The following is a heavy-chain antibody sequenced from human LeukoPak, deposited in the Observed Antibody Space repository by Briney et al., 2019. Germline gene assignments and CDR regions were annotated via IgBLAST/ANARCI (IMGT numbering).Heavy chain of an antibody. CDR1: GYSITNYL. V-gene: IGHV5-51*01. D-gene: IGHD6-19*01. CDR3: ARRLAVANVGYFDY. Sequence: GPSRKISCKGPGYSITNYLIGWVRQMPGKGLGWMGIIYPSDFETKNSTTFQGPVTFSADKSLSTAYLQRSSLKASDSAMYYCARRLAVANVGYFDYWGQGTLVTVSS. J-gene: IGHJ4*02. CDR2: IYPSDFET.